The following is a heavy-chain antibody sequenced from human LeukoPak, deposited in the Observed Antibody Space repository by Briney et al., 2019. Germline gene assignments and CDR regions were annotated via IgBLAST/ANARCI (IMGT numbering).Heavy chain of an antibody. D-gene: IGHD5-18*01. CDR1: GFTFSSYS. CDR2: INHSGST. V-gene: IGHV4-34*01. J-gene: IGHJ4*02. Sequence: GSLRLSCAASGFTFSSYSMNWVRQPPGKGLEWIGEINHSGSTNYNPSLKSRVTISVDTSKNQFSLKLSSVTAADTAVYYCARGGYSYGYGFDYWGQGTLVTVSS. CDR3: ARGGYSYGYGFDY.